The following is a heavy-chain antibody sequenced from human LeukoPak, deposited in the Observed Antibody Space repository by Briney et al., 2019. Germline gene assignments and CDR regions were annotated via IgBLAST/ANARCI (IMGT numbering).Heavy chain of an antibody. CDR1: RGSFDGYF. CDR3: ARERAVSGSYPFDY. Sequence: SETLSLTCAVYRGSFDGYFWNWIHQPPGKGLEWIGEISPSGGTNYNPSLKSRVTISVDTSKNQFSLKLTSVTAADTAVYYCARERAVSGSYPFDYWGQGTLVTVSS. CDR2: ISPSGGT. J-gene: IGHJ4*02. V-gene: IGHV4-34*01. D-gene: IGHD3-10*01.